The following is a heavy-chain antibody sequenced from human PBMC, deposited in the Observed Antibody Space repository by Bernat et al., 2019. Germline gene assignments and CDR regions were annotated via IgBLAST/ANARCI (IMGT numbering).Heavy chain of an antibody. V-gene: IGHV4-59*01. J-gene: IGHJ4*02. CDR3: ARWARYSYGPDFDY. CDR1: GGSISSYY. Sequence: QVQLQESGPGLVKPSETLSLTCTVSGGSISSYYWSWIRQPPGKGLEWIGYIYYSGSTNYNPSLKSRVTISVDTSMNQFSLKLSSVTAADTAVYYCARWARYSYGPDFDYWGQGTLVTVSS. D-gene: IGHD5-18*01. CDR2: IYYSGST.